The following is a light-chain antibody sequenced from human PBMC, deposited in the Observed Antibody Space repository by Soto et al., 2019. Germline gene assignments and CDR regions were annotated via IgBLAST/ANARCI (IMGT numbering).Light chain of an antibody. V-gene: IGLV1-40*01. CDR3: QSYDTPVYV. Sequence: QSVLAQPPSVSGAPGQRVTISCTGSSCNIGAGYDVHWYQQLPGAAPKLLIYGNSNRPSGVPDRFSGSRSGTSASLAITGLQPEDEADYYCQSYDTPVYVFXGGTKVTVL. CDR2: GNS. J-gene: IGLJ1*01. CDR1: SCNIGAGYD.